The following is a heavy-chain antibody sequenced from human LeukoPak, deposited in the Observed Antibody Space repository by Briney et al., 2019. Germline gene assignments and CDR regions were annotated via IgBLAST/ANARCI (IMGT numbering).Heavy chain of an antibody. Sequence: GASVKVSCKASGYTFTSYGISWVRQAPGQGLEWMGWISGYNGNTNYAQKLQGRVTMTTDTSTSTAYMELRSLRSDDTAVYYCARGYCSSTSCYENWFDPWGQGTLVTVSS. J-gene: IGHJ5*02. CDR3: ARGYCSSTSCYENWFDP. V-gene: IGHV1-18*01. CDR2: ISGYNGNT. CDR1: GYTFTSYG. D-gene: IGHD2-2*01.